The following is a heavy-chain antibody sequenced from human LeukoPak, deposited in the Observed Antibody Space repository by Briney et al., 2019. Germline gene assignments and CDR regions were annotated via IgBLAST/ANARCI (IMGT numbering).Heavy chain of an antibody. CDR3: ARGPLWFGELLYGAYFDY. D-gene: IGHD3-10*01. Sequence: SETLSLTCAVSGGSISSSNWWSWVRQPPGKGLVWIGEIYHSGSTNYNPSLKSRVTISVGKSKNQFSLKLSSVTAADTAVYYCARGPLWFGELLYGAYFDYWGQGTLVTVSS. CDR1: GGSISSSNW. CDR2: IYHSGST. J-gene: IGHJ4*02. V-gene: IGHV4-4*02.